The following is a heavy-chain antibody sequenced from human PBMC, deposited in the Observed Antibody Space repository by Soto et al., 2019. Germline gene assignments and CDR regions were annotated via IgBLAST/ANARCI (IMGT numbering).Heavy chain of an antibody. V-gene: IGHV3-30-3*01. J-gene: IGHJ6*02. CDR3: ARGWVGVPAAYGMHV. CDR2: ISYDGSNK. Sequence: GGSLRLSCAASGFTFSSYAMHWVRQAPGKGLEWVAVISYDGSNKYYADSVKGRFTISRDNSKNTLYLQMNSLRAEDTAVYYCARGWVGVPAAYGMHVWGQGTTVTVSS. CDR1: GFTFSSYA. D-gene: IGHD2-2*01.